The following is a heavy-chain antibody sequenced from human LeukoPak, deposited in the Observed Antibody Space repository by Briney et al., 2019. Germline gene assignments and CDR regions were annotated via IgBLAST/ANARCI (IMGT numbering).Heavy chain of an antibody. CDR3: VKDWRDESNCGGDCLQY. D-gene: IGHD2-21*02. CDR1: GFTFSAYS. J-gene: IGHJ4*02. CDR2: ISVSGGGT. Sequence: GGSLRLSCVASGFTFSAYSMTWVRQAPGKGLDWVSSISVSGGGTYYADSVRGRFTISRDNSKNTLYLHMNSLRAEDTAVYYCVKDWRDESNCGGDCLQYWGQGILVTVSS. V-gene: IGHV3-23*01.